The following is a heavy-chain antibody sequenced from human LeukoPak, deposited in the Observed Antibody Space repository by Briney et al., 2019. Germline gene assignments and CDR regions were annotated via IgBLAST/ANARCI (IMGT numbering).Heavy chain of an antibody. CDR2: INPSGGST. V-gene: IGHV1-46*01. CDR1: GYTFTSYY. Sequence: ASVKVSCKASGYTFTSYYMHWVRQAPGQGLEWMGVINPSGGSTSYAQKFQGRVTMTRDTSTSTVYMELSSLRSEDTAVYYCAMGPLRFLEWKDAFDIWGQGTMVTVSS. CDR3: AMGPLRFLEWKDAFDI. D-gene: IGHD3-3*01. J-gene: IGHJ3*02.